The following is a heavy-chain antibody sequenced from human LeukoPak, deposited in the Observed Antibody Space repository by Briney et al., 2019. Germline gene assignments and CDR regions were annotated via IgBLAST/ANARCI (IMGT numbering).Heavy chain of an antibody. CDR2: ISAIGDT. CDR3: AREDSGYEYSSFYL. D-gene: IGHD5-12*01. J-gene: IGHJ4*02. V-gene: IGHV4-4*08. Sequence: SETLSLTCAVSGSFISIYYWTWIRQSPERGLEGIGYISAIGDTNYNPSLKSRVNMSVETSKGQFSLRLTSVTAADTAVYYCAREDSGYEYSSFYLRGQGILVTVSP. CDR1: GSFISIYY.